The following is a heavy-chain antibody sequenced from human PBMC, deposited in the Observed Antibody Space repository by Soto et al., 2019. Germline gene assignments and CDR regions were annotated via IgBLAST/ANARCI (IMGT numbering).Heavy chain of an antibody. CDR1: GFTVSSNY. J-gene: IGHJ3*02. V-gene: IGHV3-53*02. CDR2: IYSGGST. CDR3: ARDRRIAVAGGDAFDI. D-gene: IGHD6-19*01. Sequence: EVQLVETGGGLIQPGGSLRLSCAASGFTVSSNYMSWVRQAPGKGLEWVSVIYSGGSTYYADSVKGRFTISRDNSKNTLYLQMNSLRAEDTAVYYCARDRRIAVAGGDAFDIWGQGTMVTVSS.